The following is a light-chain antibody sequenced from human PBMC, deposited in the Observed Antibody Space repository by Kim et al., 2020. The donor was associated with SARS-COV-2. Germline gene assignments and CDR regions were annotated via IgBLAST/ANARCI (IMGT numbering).Light chain of an antibody. V-gene: IGLV2-14*01. CDR1: SSDIDDYNY. CDR2: EVT. Sequence: QSALTQPVSVSGSPGQSITISCTGTSSDIDDYNYVSWYQQHPGKAPKLMIYEVTKRPSGVSYRFSGSKSGNTASLTISGLQAEDEADYYCSSYTSSSGLMVFGGGTQLTVL. J-gene: IGLJ3*02. CDR3: SSYTSSSGLMV.